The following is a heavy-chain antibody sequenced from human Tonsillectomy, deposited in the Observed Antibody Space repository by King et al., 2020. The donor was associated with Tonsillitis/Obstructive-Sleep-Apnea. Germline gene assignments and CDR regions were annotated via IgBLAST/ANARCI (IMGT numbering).Heavy chain of an antibody. V-gene: IGHV3-23*04. CDR2: ISGSGGST. Sequence: VQLVESGGGLVQPGGSLRLSCAASGFTFSSYAMSWVRQAPGKGLEWVSAISGSGGSTYYADSVKGRFTISRDNSKNTLYLQMNSLRAEDTAVYYCATGPNPYYYDSSGYYRNWFDPWGQGTLVTVSS. CDR1: GFTFSSYA. D-gene: IGHD3-22*01. J-gene: IGHJ5*02. CDR3: ATGPNPYYYDSSGYYRNWFDP.